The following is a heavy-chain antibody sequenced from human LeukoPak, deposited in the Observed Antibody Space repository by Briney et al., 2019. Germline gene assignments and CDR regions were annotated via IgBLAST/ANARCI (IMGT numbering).Heavy chain of an antibody. J-gene: IGHJ4*02. CDR1: GGSISSYY. V-gene: IGHV4-59*01. CDR3: ARAHGFGELFIY. D-gene: IGHD3-10*01. CDR2: INYSGST. Sequence: PSETLSLTRTVSGGSISSYYWSWIRQPPGKGLEWIGYINYSGSTNYNPSLKSRVTISVDASKNQFSLKLSSVTAADTAVYYCARAHGFGELFIYWSEGTLVTVSS.